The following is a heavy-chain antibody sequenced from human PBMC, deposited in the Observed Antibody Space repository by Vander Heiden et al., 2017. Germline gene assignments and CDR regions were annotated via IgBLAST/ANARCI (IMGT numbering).Heavy chain of an antibody. J-gene: IGHJ2*01. CDR3: ARRTNTGTTAGGWYFDL. Sequence: EVQMVQSGAEVRKPGESLKISCKASGYSFTTYPIGWVRQVPGTGLEWTGTISPGDSDTRYSPSFRGQVTISVDKSISTAYLQWNSLKASDTAIYYCARRTNTGTTAGGWYFDLWGRGTLVSVSS. V-gene: IGHV5-51*01. CDR2: ISPGDSDT. CDR1: GYSFTTYP. D-gene: IGHD4-17*01.